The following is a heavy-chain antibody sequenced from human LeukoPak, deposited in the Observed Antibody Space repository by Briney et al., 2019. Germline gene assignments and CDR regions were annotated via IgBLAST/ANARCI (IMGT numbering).Heavy chain of an antibody. CDR1: GFTFSSYG. CDR2: IRYDGSNK. J-gene: IGHJ1*01. V-gene: IGHV3-30*02. D-gene: IGHD2-21*02. Sequence: GGSLRLSCAASGFTFSSYGMHWVRQAPGKGLEWVAFIRYDGSNKYYADSVKGRFTISRDNSKNTLYLQMNSLRAEDTAVYYCAKDSVTGDSEYFQHWGQGILVTVSS. CDR3: AKDSVTGDSEYFQH.